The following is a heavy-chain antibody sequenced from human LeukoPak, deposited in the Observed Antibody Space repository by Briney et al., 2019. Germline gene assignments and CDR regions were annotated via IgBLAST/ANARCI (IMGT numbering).Heavy chain of an antibody. Sequence: ASVKVSCKVSGYTLTELSMHWVRQAPGKGLEWMGGFDPEDGETIYAQKSQGRVTMTEDTSTDTAYMELSSLRSEDTAVYYCATGYRIVGALVFDYWGQGTLVTVSS. CDR1: GYTLTELS. J-gene: IGHJ4*02. CDR3: ATGYRIVGALVFDY. D-gene: IGHD1-26*01. V-gene: IGHV1-24*01. CDR2: FDPEDGET.